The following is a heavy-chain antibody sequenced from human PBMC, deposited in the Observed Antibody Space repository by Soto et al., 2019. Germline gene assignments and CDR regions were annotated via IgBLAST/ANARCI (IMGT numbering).Heavy chain of an antibody. D-gene: IGHD6-13*01. J-gene: IGHJ6*02. CDR2: IYYSGST. CDR3: ARQAAGSIYYYYYYGMDV. V-gene: IGHV4-39*01. CDR1: GGSISSSSYY. Sequence: SETLSLTCTVSGGSISSSSYYWGWIRQPPGKGLEWIGSIYYSGSTYYNPSLKSRVTISVDTSKNQFSLKLSSVTAADTAVYYCARQAAGSIYYYYYYGMDVWGQGTTVTVSS.